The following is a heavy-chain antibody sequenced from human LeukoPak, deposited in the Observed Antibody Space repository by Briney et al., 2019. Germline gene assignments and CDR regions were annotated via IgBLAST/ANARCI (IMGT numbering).Heavy chain of an antibody. CDR3: ARSYYDSSGKRRLDY. Sequence: ASVEVSCKASGYTFTSYDINWVRQATGQGPEWMGWMNPNSGNTGYAQSFQGRVTMTRNTSISTAYMELSSLRSEDTAVYYCARSYYDSSGKRRLDYWGQGTLVTVSS. V-gene: IGHV1-8*01. CDR2: MNPNSGNT. CDR1: GYTFTSYD. D-gene: IGHD3-22*01. J-gene: IGHJ4*02.